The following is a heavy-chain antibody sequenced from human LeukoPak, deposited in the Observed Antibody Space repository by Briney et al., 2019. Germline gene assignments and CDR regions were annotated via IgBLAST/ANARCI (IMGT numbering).Heavy chain of an antibody. V-gene: IGHV4-4*07. Sequence: SETVSLTCTVSGGSISSYYWSWIRQPAGKGLEWIGRIYTSGSTNYNPSLKSRVTMSVDTSKNQFSLKLSSVTAADTAVYYCARVSVHRAVAATTRPSPSEFDYWGQGTLVTVSS. CDR1: GGSISSYY. D-gene: IGHD2-15*01. CDR2: IYTSGST. J-gene: IGHJ4*02. CDR3: ARVSVHRAVAATTRPSPSEFDY.